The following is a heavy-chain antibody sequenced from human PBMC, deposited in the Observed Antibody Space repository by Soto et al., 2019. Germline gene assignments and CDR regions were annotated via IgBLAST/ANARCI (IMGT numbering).Heavy chain of an antibody. V-gene: IGHV1-18*01. CDR2: ISAYNGNT. CDR3: ARDYGSGSYYLYYYYGMDV. CDR1: GYTFTSYG. D-gene: IGHD3-10*01. Sequence: ASVKVSCKASGYTFTSYGISWVRQAPGQGLEWMGWISAYNGNTNYAQKLQGRVTMTTDTSTSTAYMELRSLRSDDTAVYYCARDYGSGSYYLYYYYGMDVWGQGTTVTVS. J-gene: IGHJ6*02.